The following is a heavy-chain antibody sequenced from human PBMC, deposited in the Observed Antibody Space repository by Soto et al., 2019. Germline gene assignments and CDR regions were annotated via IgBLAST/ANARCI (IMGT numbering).Heavy chain of an antibody. CDR1: GFTFSSYS. J-gene: IGHJ4*02. V-gene: IGHV3-48*02. CDR3: ARATMVRGVVSTETFDY. CDR2: ISSSSSTI. Sequence: EVQLVESGGGLVQPGGSLRLSCAASGFTFSSYSMNWVRQAPGKGLEWVSYISSSSSTIYYADSVKGRFTISRDNAKNSLYLQMNSLRDEDTAVYYCARATMVRGVVSTETFDYWGQGTLVTVSS. D-gene: IGHD3-10*01.